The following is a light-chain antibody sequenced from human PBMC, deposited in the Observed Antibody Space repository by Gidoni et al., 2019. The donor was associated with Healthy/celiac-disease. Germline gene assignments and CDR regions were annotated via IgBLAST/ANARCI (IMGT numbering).Light chain of an antibody. J-gene: IGKJ1*01. Sequence: DIQMTQSPSSLSASVGDRVTITCRSSQGISNSLAWYQQKPGKAPKLRLYAASRLESGVPSRFSGSGSGTDYTLTIGSLQPEELATYYCQQYYSTPWTFGQGTKVEIK. CDR2: AAS. V-gene: IGKV1-NL1*01. CDR1: QGISNS. CDR3: QQYYSTPWT.